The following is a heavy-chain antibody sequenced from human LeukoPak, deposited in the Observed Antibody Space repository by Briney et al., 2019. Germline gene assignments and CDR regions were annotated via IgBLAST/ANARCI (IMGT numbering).Heavy chain of an antibody. CDR1: GFTFSSSA. CDR2: ISASGGST. V-gene: IGHV3-23*01. J-gene: IGHJ4*02. CDR3: ARSRDGYHHGLL. D-gene: IGHD5-24*01. Sequence: GGSLRLSCAASGFTFSSSAMSWVRQVPGKGLEWVSGISASGGSTSYADSVRGRFTISRDNSKNTLYLQMNSLRAEDTAVYYCARSRDGYHHGLLWGQGTLVTVSS.